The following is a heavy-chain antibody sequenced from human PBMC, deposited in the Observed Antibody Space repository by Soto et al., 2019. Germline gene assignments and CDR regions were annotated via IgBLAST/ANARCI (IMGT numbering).Heavy chain of an antibody. CDR3: ARDPMTTVTDFDY. D-gene: IGHD4-17*01. CDR2: IWYDGSNK. V-gene: IGHV3-33*01. J-gene: IGHJ4*02. CDR1: GFTFSSYG. Sequence: PVGSLRLSCAASGFTFSSYGMHWVRQAPGKGLEWVAVIWYDGSNKYYADSVKGRFTISRDNSKNTLYLQMNSLRAEDTAVYYCARDPMTTVTDFDYWGQGTLVTVSS.